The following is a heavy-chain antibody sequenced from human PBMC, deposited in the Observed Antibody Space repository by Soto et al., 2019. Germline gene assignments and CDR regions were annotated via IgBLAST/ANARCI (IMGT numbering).Heavy chain of an antibody. V-gene: IGHV1-18*01. CDR2: ISAYNGNT. Sequence: QVQLVQSGAEVKKPGASVKVSCKASGYTFTSYGISWVRQAPGQGLEWMGWISAYNGNTNYAQKLQGRVTMTTDTSTSTAYMELRSLISDDTAVYYCARVGPGSGFYDYVWGSYRPHPGFDYWGQGTLVTVSS. CDR3: ARVGPGSGFYDYVWGSYRPHPGFDY. CDR1: GYTFTSYG. D-gene: IGHD3-16*02. J-gene: IGHJ4*02.